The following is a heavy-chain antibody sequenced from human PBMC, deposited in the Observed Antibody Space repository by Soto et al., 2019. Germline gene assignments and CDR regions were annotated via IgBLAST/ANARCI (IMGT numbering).Heavy chain of an antibody. CDR2: ISGSGGST. J-gene: IGHJ6*02. Sequence: EVQLLESGGGLVQPGGSLRLSCAASGFTFSSYAMSWVRQAPGKGLEWVSAISGSGGSTYYADSVKGRFTISRDNSKNTLYLQMNSLRAEDTAVYYCARVLPAGYSPNYYYGMDVWGQGTTVTVSS. CDR1: GFTFSSYA. CDR3: ARVLPAGYSPNYYYGMDV. V-gene: IGHV3-23*01. D-gene: IGHD2-15*01.